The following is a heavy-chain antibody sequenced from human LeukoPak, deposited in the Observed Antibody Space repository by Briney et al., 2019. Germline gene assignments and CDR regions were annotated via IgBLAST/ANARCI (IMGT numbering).Heavy chain of an antibody. J-gene: IGHJ4*02. D-gene: IGHD6-13*01. CDR2: IYYSGST. CDR3: ARRSSSWTPFDY. V-gene: IGHV4-59*08. CDR1: GGSISSYY. Sequence: SQTLSLTCTVSGGSISSYYWSWIRQPPGKGLEWIGYIYYSGSTNYNPSLKSRVTISVDTSKNQFSLKLSSVTAADTAVYYCARRSSSWTPFDYWGQGTLVTVSS.